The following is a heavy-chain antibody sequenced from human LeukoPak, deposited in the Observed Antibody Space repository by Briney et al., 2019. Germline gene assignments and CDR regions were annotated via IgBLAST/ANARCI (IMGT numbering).Heavy chain of an antibody. Sequence: ASVKVSCKASGHTFTSYDINWVRQATGQGLEWMGWMNPNSGNTGYAQKFQGRVTITRNTSISTAYMELSRLKSDDTAVYYCARDGYGYTTSWYYYYYYMDVWGKGTSVTVSS. D-gene: IGHD6-13*01. V-gene: IGHV1-8*03. CDR3: ARDGYGYTTSWYYYYYYMDV. J-gene: IGHJ6*03. CDR2: MNPNSGNT. CDR1: GHTFTSYD.